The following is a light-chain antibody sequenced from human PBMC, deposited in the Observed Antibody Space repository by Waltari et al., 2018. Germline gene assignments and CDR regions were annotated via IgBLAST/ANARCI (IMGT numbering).Light chain of an antibody. CDR3: QAWDSSTVV. V-gene: IGLV3-1*01. J-gene: IGLJ2*01. CDR1: KLGDNY. CDR2: EDN. Sequence: SSELTQPPSVSVSPGQTASITCSGDKLGDNYASWYQQKPGQSPVLVIYEDNKRPSGSPERFSGSNSGSTATLTISGTQAMDEADYYCQAWDSSTVVFGGGTKLTVL.